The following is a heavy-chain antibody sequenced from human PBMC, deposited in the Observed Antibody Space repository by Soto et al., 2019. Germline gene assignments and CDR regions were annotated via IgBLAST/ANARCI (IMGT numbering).Heavy chain of an antibody. Sequence: GALILSGTASGFTFSSYWMHGVRQAPGKGLVWVSRINSDGSSTSYADPVKVRFTISRDNAKNTLYLKMNSLRAEDTAVYYCARVPWYYDSSGHFDYWGQGTLVTVSS. V-gene: IGHV3-74*01. D-gene: IGHD3-22*01. CDR1: GFTFSSYW. CDR3: ARVPWYYDSSGHFDY. CDR2: INSDGSST. J-gene: IGHJ4*02.